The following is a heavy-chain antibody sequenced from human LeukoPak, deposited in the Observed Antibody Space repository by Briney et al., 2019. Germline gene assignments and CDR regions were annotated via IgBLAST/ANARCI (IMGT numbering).Heavy chain of an antibody. V-gene: IGHV1-8*03. CDR3: ARRSGGLRPDFDY. Sequence: ASVNVSCKASGYTFTSYDINWVRQATGQGLEWMGWMNPNSGNTGYAQKFQGGVTITRNTSISTAYMELRSLRSDDTAVYYCARRSGGLRPDFDYWGQGTLVTVSS. D-gene: IGHD3-10*01. J-gene: IGHJ4*02. CDR1: GYTFTSYD. CDR2: MNPNSGNT.